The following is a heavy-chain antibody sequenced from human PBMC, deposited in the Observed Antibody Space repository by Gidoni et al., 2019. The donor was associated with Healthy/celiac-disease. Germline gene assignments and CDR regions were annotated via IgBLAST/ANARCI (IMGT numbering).Heavy chain of an antibody. D-gene: IGHD2-21*01. CDR2: INPSGGST. V-gene: IGHV1-46*01. CDR1: GYTFTSYY. J-gene: IGHJ6*02. Sequence: QVQLVQSGAEVKKPGASVKVSCKASGYTFTSYYMHWVRQAPGQGLEWMGIINPSGGSTSYAQKFQGRVTMTRDTSTSTVYMELSSLRSEDTAVYYCARGASPVMNYYYYGMDVWGQGTTVTVSS. CDR3: ARGASPVMNYYYYGMDV.